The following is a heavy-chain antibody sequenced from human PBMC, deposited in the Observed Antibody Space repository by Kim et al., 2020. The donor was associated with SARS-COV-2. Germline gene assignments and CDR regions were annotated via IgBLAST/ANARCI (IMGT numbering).Heavy chain of an antibody. Sequence: ASVKVSCKASGYTFTSYGLSWVRQAPGQGLEWMGWISAYNGNTNYAQKVQGRVTLTADTSTNTAYMELRSLKSDDTAVYYCARESNNWNDGGWFDPWGQGTLVTASS. CDR3: ARESNNWNDGGWFDP. CDR2: ISAYNGNT. J-gene: IGHJ5*02. V-gene: IGHV1-18*01. CDR1: GYTFTSYG. D-gene: IGHD1-20*01.